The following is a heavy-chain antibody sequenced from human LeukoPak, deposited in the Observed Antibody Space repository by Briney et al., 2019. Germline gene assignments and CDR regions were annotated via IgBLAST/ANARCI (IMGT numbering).Heavy chain of an antibody. D-gene: IGHD2-2*01. Sequence: PSETLSLTCTVSGGSISSSSYYWGWIRQPPGKGLEWIGIIYYSGSTYYNPSLKSRLTISVDTSKNQFSLKLSPVTATDTAVHYCARRGYCSSTSYYEYWFDPWGQGTLVTVSS. CDR3: ARRGYCSSTSYYEYWFDP. CDR1: GGSISSSSYY. V-gene: IGHV4-39*01. CDR2: IYYSGST. J-gene: IGHJ5*02.